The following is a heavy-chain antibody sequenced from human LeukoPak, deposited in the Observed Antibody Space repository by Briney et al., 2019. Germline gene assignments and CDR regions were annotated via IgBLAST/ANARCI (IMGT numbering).Heavy chain of an antibody. Sequence: ESLKISCKGSGYSFTSYWIGWVRQMPGKGLEWMGIIYPGDSDTRHSPSFQGQVTISADKSISTAYLQWSSLKASDTAMYYCARRSYYDSSGYYPHSAFDIWGQGTMVTVSS. D-gene: IGHD3-22*01. CDR3: ARRSYYDSSGYYPHSAFDI. J-gene: IGHJ3*02. CDR2: IYPGDSDT. CDR1: GYSFTSYW. V-gene: IGHV5-51*01.